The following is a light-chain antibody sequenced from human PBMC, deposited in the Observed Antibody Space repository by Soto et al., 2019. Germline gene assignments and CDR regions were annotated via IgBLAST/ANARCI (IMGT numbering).Light chain of an antibody. CDR2: GAS. J-gene: IGKJ2*01. Sequence: EIVLTQSPGTLSLSPGERATLSCRASQSVSSNYLAWYQQKPGQAPRLLIYGASSRATGIPDRFSGSGSGTDFTLTISRLEPEEFAVYYCQQYGSSHTFGQGTKLEIK. CDR3: QQYGSSHT. CDR1: QSVSSNY. V-gene: IGKV3-20*01.